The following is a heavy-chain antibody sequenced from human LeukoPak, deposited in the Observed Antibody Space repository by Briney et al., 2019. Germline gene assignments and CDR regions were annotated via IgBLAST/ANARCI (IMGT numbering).Heavy chain of an antibody. CDR3: AKIGSEGPVDY. Sequence: GGSLRLSCAASGFTSSSYGMHWVRQAPGKGLEWVAVISYDGSNKYYADSVKGRFTISRDNSKNTLYLQMNSLRAEDTAVYYCAKIGSEGPVDYWGQGTLVTVSS. D-gene: IGHD3-10*01. CDR2: ISYDGSNK. CDR1: GFTSSSYG. V-gene: IGHV3-30*18. J-gene: IGHJ4*02.